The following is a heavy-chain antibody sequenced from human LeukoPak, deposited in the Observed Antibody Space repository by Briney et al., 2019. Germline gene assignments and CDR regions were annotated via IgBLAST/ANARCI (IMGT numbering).Heavy chain of an antibody. V-gene: IGHV1-18*01. CDR2: ISVHNDDA. CDR3: ARAGYCSGGSCYTYYYYCYMDV. Sequence: ASVKVSFKSSGYAFTSYAISLGRQAPGQGLEWMGWISVHNDDANYAQRLQVRVTMTTDTATSTASMELRRLRADDTAVYYGARAGYCSGGSCYTYYYYCYMDVWGKGTTVTVSS. CDR1: GYAFTSYA. J-gene: IGHJ6*03. D-gene: IGHD2-15*01.